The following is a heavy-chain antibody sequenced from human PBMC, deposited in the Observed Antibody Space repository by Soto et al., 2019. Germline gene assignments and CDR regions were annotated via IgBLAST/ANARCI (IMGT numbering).Heavy chain of an antibody. J-gene: IGHJ6*02. CDR3: ARDRTVTTGTLRTTYYYYGMDV. CDR2: IYYSGST. Sequence: SETLSLTCTVSGGSISSYYWSWIRQPPGKGLEWIGYIYYSGSTNYNPSLKSRVTISVDTSKNQFSLKLSSVTAADMAVYYCARDRTVTTGTLRTTYYYYGMDVWGQGTTVTVSS. D-gene: IGHD4-17*01. CDR1: GGSISSYY. V-gene: IGHV4-59*01.